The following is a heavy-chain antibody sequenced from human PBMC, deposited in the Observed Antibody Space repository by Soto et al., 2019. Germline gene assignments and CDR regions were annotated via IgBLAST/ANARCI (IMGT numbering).Heavy chain of an antibody. J-gene: IGHJ6*02. Sequence: EVQLLESGGGLVQPGGSLRLSCAASGFTFSSYAMSWVRQAPGKGLEWVSAISGSGGRKYYADSVKGRFTISRDNSKNTLYLQMNSLRAEDTAVYYCANMGESSSWYLDANYYYGMDVWGQGTTVTVSS. V-gene: IGHV3-23*01. D-gene: IGHD6-13*01. CDR3: ANMGESSSWYLDANYYYGMDV. CDR1: GFTFSSYA. CDR2: ISGSGGRK.